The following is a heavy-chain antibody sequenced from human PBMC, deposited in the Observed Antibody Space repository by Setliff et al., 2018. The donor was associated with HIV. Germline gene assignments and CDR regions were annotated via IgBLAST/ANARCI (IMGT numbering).Heavy chain of an antibody. CDR2: IYYNGNT. CDR3: AAAEGQGPWYFFDN. J-gene: IGHJ4*02. CDR1: GASVSSPIYY. V-gene: IGHV4-39*01. D-gene: IGHD6-13*01. Sequence: SETLFLTCSVSGASVSSPIYYWAWIRQAPGKGLEWIGNIYYNGNTNYNPSLERRVAVSVDTSKNQFSLSLSSVTTTDTAVYFCAAAEGQGPWYFFDNWGQGTQVTVSS.